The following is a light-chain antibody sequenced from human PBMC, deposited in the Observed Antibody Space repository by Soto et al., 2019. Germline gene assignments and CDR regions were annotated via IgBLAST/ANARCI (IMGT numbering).Light chain of an antibody. V-gene: IGLV1-44*01. CDR1: SSNIGSNT. CDR3: AAWDDSLNGYV. CDR2: RDN. Sequence: QSVLTQPPSASGAPGQRVTISCSGSSSNIGSNTVNWYQQLPGTAPKLLIYRDNQRPSGVPVRFSGSKSGTSASLAISGLQSEDEGDYHCAAWDDSLNGYVLATGTKVTVL. J-gene: IGLJ1*01.